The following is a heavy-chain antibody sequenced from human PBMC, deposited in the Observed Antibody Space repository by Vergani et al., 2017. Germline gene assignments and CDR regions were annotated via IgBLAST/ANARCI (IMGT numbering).Heavy chain of an antibody. Sequence: QVQLVQSGAEVKKPGASVKVSCKASGYTFTGYYMHWVRQAPGQGIEWMGWINPNSGGTNYAQKFQGRVTMTRDTSISTAYMELSRLRSDDTAVYYCARVGPYCSSTSCYTLDYWGQGTLVTVSS. CDR3: ARVGPYCSSTSCYTLDY. CDR2: INPNSGGT. J-gene: IGHJ4*02. D-gene: IGHD2-2*02. V-gene: IGHV1-2*02. CDR1: GYTFTGYY.